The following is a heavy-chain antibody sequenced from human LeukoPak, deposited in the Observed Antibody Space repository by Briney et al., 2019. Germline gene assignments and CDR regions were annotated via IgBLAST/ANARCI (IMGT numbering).Heavy chain of an antibody. V-gene: IGHV3-48*03. CDR1: GFSFSSHD. CDR3: AREGFGVVRYYYYYMDV. J-gene: IGHJ6*03. D-gene: IGHD3-3*01. Sequence: GGSLRLSCTDSGFSFSSHDMNWVRQAPGKGLEWVSYITSGGYTTRYAASVKGRFTISRDNAKSSLYLQMNSLRAEDTAVYYCAREGFGVVRYYYYYMDVWGKGTTVTVSS. CDR2: ITSGGYTT.